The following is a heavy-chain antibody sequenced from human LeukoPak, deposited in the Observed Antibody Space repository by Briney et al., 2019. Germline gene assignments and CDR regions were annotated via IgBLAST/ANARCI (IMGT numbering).Heavy chain of an antibody. CDR2: INPNSGDT. J-gene: IGHJ4*02. V-gene: IGHV1-2*02. Sequence: GASVNVSCKASTYTFTDNSIHWVRQAPGQGPQWIGWINPNSGDTHYARHFQDRVTLTRETPLSTAYMELTSLRSDDRAMYYCARENYFGSGSYIFDSWGQGTLVTVSS. CDR3: ARENYFGSGSYIFDS. CDR1: TYTFTDNS. D-gene: IGHD3-10*01.